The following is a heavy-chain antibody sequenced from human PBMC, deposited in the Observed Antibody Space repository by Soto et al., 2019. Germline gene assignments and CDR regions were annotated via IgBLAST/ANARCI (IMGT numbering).Heavy chain of an antibody. CDR1: GGSISSSSYC. Sequence: SETLSLTCVVSGGSISSSSYCWDGSRQPPGKGLEWIGTIYYSGTSNYNPSLTGRVTISVDTSKNQFSLKLTSVTAADTAVYYCARHAIGVVVPAAIRNWGQGSLVTVSS. CDR3: ARHAIGVVVPAAIRN. D-gene: IGHD2-15*01. J-gene: IGHJ4*02. V-gene: IGHV4-39*01. CDR2: IYYSGTS.